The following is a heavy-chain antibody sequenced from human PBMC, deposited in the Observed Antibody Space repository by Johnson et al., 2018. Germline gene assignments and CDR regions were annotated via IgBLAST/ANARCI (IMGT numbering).Heavy chain of an antibody. CDR3: ARSIVVSRGAFDI. CDR2: IDGSISYI. Sequence: VQLVQSGGGLVKPGGSLRLSCAASGFTFSSYSMNWVRQAPGKGLEWVSSIDGSISYILHADSVNGRCTISRDNAQKSLYLQMYSLRAEDTAVYFCARSIVVSRGAFDIWGQGTVVTVSS. V-gene: IGHV3-21*01. CDR1: GFTFSSYS. J-gene: IGHJ3*02. D-gene: IGHD3-22*01.